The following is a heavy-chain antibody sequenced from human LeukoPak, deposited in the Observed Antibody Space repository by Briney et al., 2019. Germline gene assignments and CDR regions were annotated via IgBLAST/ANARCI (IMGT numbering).Heavy chain of an antibody. V-gene: IGHV4-34*01. CDR3: ARRSPYSTGWSSYFDY. Sequence: SETLSLTCAVYGGSFSGYYWSWIRQPPGKGLEWIGEIYRSGTTNYKPSLKSRVTISLDKSRNHFSLKLTSVTAADSAVYYYARRSPYSTGWSSYFDYWGQGALVTVSS. J-gene: IGHJ4*02. CDR1: GGSFSGYY. D-gene: IGHD6-19*01. CDR2: IYRSGTT.